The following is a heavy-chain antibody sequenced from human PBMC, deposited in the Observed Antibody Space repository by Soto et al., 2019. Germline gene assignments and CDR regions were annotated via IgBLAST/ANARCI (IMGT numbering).Heavy chain of an antibody. J-gene: IGHJ5*02. D-gene: IGHD5-18*01. CDR2: INPSGGST. V-gene: IGHV1-46*01. CDR3: ASSSGSYGYPGYNWFDP. CDR1: GYTFTSYY. Sequence: GASVKVSCKASGYTFTSYYMHWVRQAPGQGLEWMGIINPSGGSTSYAQKFQGRVTMTRDTSTSTVYMELSSLRSEDTAVYYCASSSGSYGYPGYNWFDPWGQGTLVTVSS.